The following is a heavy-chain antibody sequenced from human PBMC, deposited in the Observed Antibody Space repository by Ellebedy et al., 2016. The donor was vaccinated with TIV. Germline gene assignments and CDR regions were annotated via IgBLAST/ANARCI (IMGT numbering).Heavy chain of an antibody. CDR2: IYYSGST. CDR1: GGSISSGDYY. Sequence: SETLSLXXTVSGGSISSGDYYWSWIRQPPGKGLEWIGYIYYSGSTYYNPSLKSRVTISVDTSKNQFSLKLSSVTAADTAVYYCARVGPIVGATGWFDPWGQGTLVTVSS. D-gene: IGHD1-26*01. V-gene: IGHV4-30-4*01. CDR3: ARVGPIVGATGWFDP. J-gene: IGHJ5*02.